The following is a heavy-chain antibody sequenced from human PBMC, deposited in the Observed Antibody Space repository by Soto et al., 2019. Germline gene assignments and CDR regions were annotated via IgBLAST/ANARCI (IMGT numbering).Heavy chain of an antibody. Sequence: GSLRLSCAASGFSFSTHSMHWVRQAPGKGLECVSVISHDETYENYADSVKGRFTISRDSSKNTLYLQMNSLRREDTAVYYCATGPTFYYAYWGQGTLVPVSS. V-gene: IGHV3-30-3*01. CDR2: ISHDETYE. CDR1: GFSFSTHS. CDR3: ATGPTFYYAY. D-gene: IGHD3-10*01. J-gene: IGHJ4*02.